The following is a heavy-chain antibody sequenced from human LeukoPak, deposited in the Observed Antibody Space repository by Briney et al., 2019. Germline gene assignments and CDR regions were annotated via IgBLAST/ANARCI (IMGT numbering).Heavy chain of an antibody. CDR1: GFTFSSYS. V-gene: IGHV3-21*01. J-gene: IGHJ6*04. Sequence: GGSLRLSCAATGFTFSSYSMNWVRQAPGKGLEWVSFISSSSSYIYYADSVKGRFTISRDNAKNSLYLQMNSLRAEDTAVYYCAGTYYYYNGMDVWGKGTTVTVSS. CDR2: ISSSSSYI. CDR3: AGTYYYYNGMDV.